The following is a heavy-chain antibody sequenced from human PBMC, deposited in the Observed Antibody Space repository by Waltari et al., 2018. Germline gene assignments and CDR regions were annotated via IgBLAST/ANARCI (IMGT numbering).Heavy chain of an antibody. J-gene: IGHJ4*02. CDR2: ISGSGGRP. V-gene: IGHV3-23*01. CDR1: GFTFSSYA. CDR3: AKDLDGRFLK. D-gene: IGHD3-3*01. Sequence: EVQLLESGGGLVQPGGSLRLSCAASGFTFSSYAMSWVRQAPGKGGGGGSVISGSGGRPYYGDSGKGRFTISRDNSKNTLYLQMNSLRAEDTAVYYCAKDLDGRFLKWGPGTLVTVSS.